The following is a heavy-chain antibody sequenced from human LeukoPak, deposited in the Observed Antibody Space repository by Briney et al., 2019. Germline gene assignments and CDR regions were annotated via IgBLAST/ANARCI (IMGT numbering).Heavy chain of an antibody. CDR1: GGSISSSGYY. Sequence: PSETLSLTCTVSGGSISSSGYYWGWIRQPPGKGLEWVSAISGSGGSTYYADSVKGRFTISRDNSKNTLYLQMNSLRAEDTAVYYCAKTYYYDSRGYYPNYYFDYWGQGTLVTVSS. D-gene: IGHD3-22*01. CDR3: AKTYYYDSRGYYPNYYFDY. V-gene: IGHV3-23*01. J-gene: IGHJ4*02. CDR2: ISGSGGST.